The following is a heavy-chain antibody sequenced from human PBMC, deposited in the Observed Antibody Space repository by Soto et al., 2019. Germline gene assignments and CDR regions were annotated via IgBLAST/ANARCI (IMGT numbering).Heavy chain of an antibody. CDR1: GYSFISYC. V-gene: IGHV5-51*01. J-gene: IGHJ6*02. D-gene: IGHD6-13*01. CDR2: IYPGDSDT. CDR3: ASRTGSSHNFYYYGMEV. Sequence: GESLKISCKGSGYSFISYCIGWVRQMPGKGLEWMGIIYPGDSDTRYSPSFQGQVTISADKSISTAYLQWSSLKASDTAMYYCASRTGSSHNFYYYGMEVWRQGTTVTVSS.